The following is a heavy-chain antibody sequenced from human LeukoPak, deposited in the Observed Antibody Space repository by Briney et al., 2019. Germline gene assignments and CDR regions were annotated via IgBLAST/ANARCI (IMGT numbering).Heavy chain of an antibody. CDR2: IRSKPRGGTT. V-gene: IGHV3-49*03. D-gene: IGHD2-2*01. CDR3: TRDLSFIGYCTSTSCL. J-gene: IGHJ4*02. CDR1: GFRFGDYA. Sequence: GGSLRLSCTASGFRFGDYAMSWFRQAPGKGLEWVGSIRSKPRGGTTEYAASVKGRFTISRDDSKSIAYLQMNSLKTEDTGVYSCTRDLSFIGYCTSTSCLWGQGTLVNVSS.